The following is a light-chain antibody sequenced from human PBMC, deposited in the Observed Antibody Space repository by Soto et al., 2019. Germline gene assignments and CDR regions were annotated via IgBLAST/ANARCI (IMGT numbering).Light chain of an antibody. Sequence: DIQMTQSPSSLSASVGDRVTITCRASQSISRNLNWYQHKPGKAPKLLIYAASSLQNGVPSRFSGGGSGTEFTLSISSLQPEDVGTYYCHQSYTTASITFGQGTRLEIK. CDR1: QSISRN. J-gene: IGKJ5*01. V-gene: IGKV1-39*01. CDR3: HQSYTTASIT. CDR2: AAS.